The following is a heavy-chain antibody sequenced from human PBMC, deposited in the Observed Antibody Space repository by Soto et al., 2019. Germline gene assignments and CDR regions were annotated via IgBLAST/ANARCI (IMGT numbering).Heavy chain of an antibody. V-gene: IGHV1-69*01. CDR3: ARSQGSSTSLEIYYYYYYGMDV. J-gene: IGHJ6*02. CDR1: GGTFGSYA. D-gene: IGHD2-2*01. Sequence: QVQLVQSGAEVKKPGSSVKVSCKASGGTFGSYAISWVRQAPGQGLEWMGGIIPIPGTANYAQKFQGRVRSAGEESTSTAYMEVSSMRSEDTAVYYYARSQGSSTSLEIYYYYYYGMDVWGQGTTVTVSS. CDR2: IIPIPGTA.